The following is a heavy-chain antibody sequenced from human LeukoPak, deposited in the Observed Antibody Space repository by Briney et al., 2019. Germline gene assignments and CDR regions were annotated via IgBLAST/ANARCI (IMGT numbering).Heavy chain of an antibody. CDR2: ISAYNGNT. CDR1: GYTFTSYG. CDR3: ARAGYSSGWYGVFDY. V-gene: IGHV1-18*01. J-gene: IGHJ4*02. Sequence: ASVKVSCKASGYTFTSYGISWVRQAPGHGLEWMGWISAYNGNTNYAQKLQGRVTMTTDTSTSTAYMELRSLRSDDTAVYYCARAGYSSGWYGVFDYWGQGTLVTVSS. D-gene: IGHD6-19*01.